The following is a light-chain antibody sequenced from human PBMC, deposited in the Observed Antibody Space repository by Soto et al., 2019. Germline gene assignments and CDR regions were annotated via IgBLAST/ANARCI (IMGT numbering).Light chain of an antibody. J-gene: IGKJ1*01. CDR2: GAS. Sequence: EIVLTQSPGTLSLSPGERATLSCRASQSVSSTYLAWYQQKPGQAPRLLIYGASSRATGIPDRFSGGGSGTDFTLTISRVEPEDFAVYYCQQCGSSPWTFCQGTKLEIK. CDR3: QQCGSSPWT. CDR1: QSVSSTY. V-gene: IGKV3-20*01.